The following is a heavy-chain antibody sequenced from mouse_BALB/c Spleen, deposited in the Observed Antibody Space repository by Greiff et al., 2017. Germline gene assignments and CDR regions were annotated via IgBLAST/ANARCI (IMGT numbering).Heavy chain of an antibody. V-gene: IGHV5-17*02. D-gene: IGHD1-2*01. CDR1: GFTFSSFG. CDR3: ARSGPSYGYSIDY. Sequence: EVKLEESGGGLVQPGGSRKLSCAASGFTFSSFGMHWVRQAPEKGLEWVAYISSGSSTIYYADTVKGRFTISRDNPKNTLFLQMTSLRSEDTAMYYCARSGPSYGYSIDYWGQGTTLTVSS. CDR2: ISSGSSTI. J-gene: IGHJ2*01.